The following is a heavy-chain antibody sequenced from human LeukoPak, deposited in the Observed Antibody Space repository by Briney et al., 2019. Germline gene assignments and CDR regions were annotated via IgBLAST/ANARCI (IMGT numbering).Heavy chain of an antibody. CDR1: GYTFTSYY. CDR3: ARVGLGRGPTD. Sequence: ASVKVSCKASGYTFTSYYMHWVRQAPGQGLEWMGWISAYNGNTNYAQKLQGRVTMTTDTSTSTAYMELRSLRSDDTAVYYCARVGLGRGPTDWGQGTLVTVSS. D-gene: IGHD2-21*02. CDR2: ISAYNGNT. J-gene: IGHJ4*02. V-gene: IGHV1-18*04.